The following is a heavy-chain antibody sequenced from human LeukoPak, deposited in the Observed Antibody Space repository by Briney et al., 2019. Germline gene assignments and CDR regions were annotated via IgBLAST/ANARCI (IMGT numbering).Heavy chain of an antibody. J-gene: IGHJ5*02. Sequence: GGSLRLSCAASGFTFSSYEMNWVRQAPGKGLEWVSSISSSSSYIYYADSVKGRFTISRDNAKNSLYLQMNSLRAEDTAVYYCARAQAGFDWLFPNWFDPWGQGTLVTVSS. V-gene: IGHV3-21*01. CDR1: GFTFSSYE. CDR3: ARAQAGFDWLFPNWFDP. D-gene: IGHD3-9*01. CDR2: ISSSSSYI.